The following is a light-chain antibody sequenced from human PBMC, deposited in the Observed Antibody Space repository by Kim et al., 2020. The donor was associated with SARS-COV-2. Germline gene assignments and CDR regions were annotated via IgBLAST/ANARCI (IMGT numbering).Light chain of an antibody. J-gene: IGLJ1*01. V-gene: IGLV3-19*01. CDR2: AKN. CDR1: SLRSYY. CDR3: SSRDSSGNHYV. Sequence: SSELTQDPAVSVALGQTVRITCQGDSLRSYYASWYQQKPGQAPVLVIYAKNNRPSGIPDRFSGSSSGNTASLTITGAQAEDEADYYCSSRDSSGNHYVFGTGTKVTVL.